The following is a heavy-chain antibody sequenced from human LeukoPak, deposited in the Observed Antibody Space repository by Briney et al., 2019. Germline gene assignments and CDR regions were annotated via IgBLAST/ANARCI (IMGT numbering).Heavy chain of an antibody. J-gene: IGHJ6*02. Sequence: GASVKVSCKASGGTFSSYAISWVRQAPGQGLEWMGRIIPILGIANYAQKFQGRVTITADKSTSTAYMELSSLRSEDTAVYYCAITGYDSGSSYYYYGMDAWGQGTTVTVSS. CDR3: AITGYDSGSSYYYYGMDA. D-gene: IGHD3-10*01. CDR2: IIPILGIA. CDR1: GGTFSSYA. V-gene: IGHV1-69*04.